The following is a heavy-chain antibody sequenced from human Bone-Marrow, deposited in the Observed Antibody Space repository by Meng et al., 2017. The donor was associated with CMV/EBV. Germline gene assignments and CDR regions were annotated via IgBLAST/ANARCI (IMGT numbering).Heavy chain of an antibody. CDR2: ISGGSRSI. D-gene: IGHD2-8*01. V-gene: IGHV3-21*01. Sequence: LSLTCAASGFTFSNYGMNWVRQAPGKGLEWVSSISGGSRSIYYADSVKGRFTISRDNAKNSLYLQMNSLRAEDTAVYYCARESVSWGQGTLVTVSS. CDR1: GFTFSNYG. CDR3: ARESVS. J-gene: IGHJ4*02.